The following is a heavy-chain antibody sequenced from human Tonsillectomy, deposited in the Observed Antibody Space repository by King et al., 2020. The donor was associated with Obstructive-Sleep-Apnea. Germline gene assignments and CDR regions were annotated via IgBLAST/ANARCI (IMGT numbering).Heavy chain of an antibody. CDR2: IHNDDST. J-gene: IGHJ4*02. Sequence: VQLVESGGGLVQPGGSLRLSCVASGIIVSSNSMTWVRQAPGKGLEWVSLIHNDDSTYYAESVKGRFTISRDNTKNTLYLQMNSLRVEDTAVYYCARVRFAGFTYGPLDSCGQGTLVTVFS. CDR1: GIIVSSNS. V-gene: IGHV3-66*01. CDR3: ARVRFAGFTYGPLDS. D-gene: IGHD3-10*01.